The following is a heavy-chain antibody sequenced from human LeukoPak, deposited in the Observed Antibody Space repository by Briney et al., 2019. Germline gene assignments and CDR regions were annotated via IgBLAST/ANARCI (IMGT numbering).Heavy chain of an antibody. Sequence: ASVKVSCKASGYTFTSYDINWVRQATGQGLEWMGWMNPNSGNTGYAQKFQGRVAMTRNTSISTAYMELSSLRSEDTAVYYCARGVVVITTTEDYFDYWGQGTLVTVSS. D-gene: IGHD3-22*01. V-gene: IGHV1-8*01. CDR3: ARGVVVITTTEDYFDY. J-gene: IGHJ4*02. CDR2: MNPNSGNT. CDR1: GYTFTSYD.